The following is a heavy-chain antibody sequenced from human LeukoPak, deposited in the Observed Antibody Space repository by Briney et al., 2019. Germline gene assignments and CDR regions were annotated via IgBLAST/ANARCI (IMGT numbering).Heavy chain of an antibody. CDR1: GFTFSSYG. CDR3: ARGDIAALGY. J-gene: IGHJ4*02. CDR2: ISSSSYI. Sequence: GGSLRLSCAASGFTFSSYGMHWVRQAPGKGLEWVSSISSSSYIYYADSVKGRFTISRDNAKNSLYLQMNSLRAEDTAVYYCARGDIAALGYWGQGTLVTVSS. V-gene: IGHV3-21*01. D-gene: IGHD6-6*01.